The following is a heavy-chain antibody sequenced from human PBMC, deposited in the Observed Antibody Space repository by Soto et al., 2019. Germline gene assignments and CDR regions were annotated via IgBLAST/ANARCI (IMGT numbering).Heavy chain of an antibody. CDR3: ATTVTAVDY. CDR2: ISSSGSLI. Sequence: GGSLRLSCAASGFSFSGYGMNWVRQAPGKGLEWISYISSSGSLIYYADSLKGRFTISRDNAKNSLYLQMNSLRAEDTAVYYCATTVTAVDYWGQGTLVTVSS. D-gene: IGHD4-17*01. V-gene: IGHV3-48*03. CDR1: GFSFSGYG. J-gene: IGHJ4*02.